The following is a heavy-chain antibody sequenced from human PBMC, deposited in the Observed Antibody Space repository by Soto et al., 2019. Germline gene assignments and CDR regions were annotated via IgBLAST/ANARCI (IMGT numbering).Heavy chain of an antibody. Sequence: PSETLSLTCTVSGGSISSYYWSWIRQPPGKGLEWIGYIYYSGSTNYNPSLKSRVTISVDTSKNQFSLKLSSVTAADTAVYYCARVSSSSWYKPNWFDPWGQGTLVTVSS. CDR2: IYYSGST. CDR3: ARVSSSSWYKPNWFDP. CDR1: GGSISSYY. J-gene: IGHJ5*02. D-gene: IGHD6-13*01. V-gene: IGHV4-59*01.